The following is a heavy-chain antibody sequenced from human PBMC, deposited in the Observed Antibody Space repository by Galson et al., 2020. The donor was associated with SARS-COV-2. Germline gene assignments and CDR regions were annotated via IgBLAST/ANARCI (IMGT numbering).Heavy chain of an antibody. D-gene: IGHD3-10*01. J-gene: IGHJ4*02. CDR2: IKSKTDGGTT. CDR1: GFTFSNAW. V-gene: IGHV3-15*01. CDR3: TTGPTLYYYGSGSYPFDY. Sequence: GESLKISCAASGFTFSNAWMSWVRQAPGKGREWVGRIKSKTDGGTTDYGAPVKGRFTISRDDSKNTLYLQMNSLKNGDTAVYYCTTGPTLYYYGSGSYPFDYWGQGTLVTVSS.